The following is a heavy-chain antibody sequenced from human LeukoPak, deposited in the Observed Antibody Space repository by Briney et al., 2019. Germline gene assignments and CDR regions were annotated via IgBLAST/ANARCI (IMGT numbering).Heavy chain of an antibody. D-gene: IGHD3-9*01. CDR3: AKGSYDILTKFDY. V-gene: IGHV3-9*01. CDR2: ISWNSGSI. J-gene: IGHJ4*02. CDR1: GFTFDDYA. Sequence: GRSLRLSCAASGFTFDDYAMHWVRQAPGKGLEWVSGISWNSGSIGYADSVKGRFTISRDNAKNSLYLQMSSLRAEDTALYYCAKGSYDILTKFDYWGQGTLVTVSS.